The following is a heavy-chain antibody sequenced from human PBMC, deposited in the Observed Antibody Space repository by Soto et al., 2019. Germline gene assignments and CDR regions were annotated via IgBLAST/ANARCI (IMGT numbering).Heavy chain of an antibody. Sequence: GGSLRLSCAASGFTFSSYGMHWVRQAPGKGLEWVAVIWYDGSNKYYADSVKGRFTISRDNSKNTLYLQMNSLRAEDTAVYYCARDRARKDSSGFHDAFDIWGQGTMVTVSS. CDR2: IWYDGSNK. CDR1: GFTFSSYG. V-gene: IGHV3-33*01. D-gene: IGHD6-19*01. CDR3: ARDRARKDSSGFHDAFDI. J-gene: IGHJ3*02.